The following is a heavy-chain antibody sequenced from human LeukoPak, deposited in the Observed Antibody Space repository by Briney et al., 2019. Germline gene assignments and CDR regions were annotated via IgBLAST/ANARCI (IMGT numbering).Heavy chain of an antibody. Sequence: GASVKVSCKASGYTFTSYGISWVRQAPGQGLEWMGWISAYNGNTNYAQKLQGRVTMTTDTSTSTAYMELRSLRSDDTAVYYCARGGYSCGWAPYGMDVWGQGTTVTVSS. D-gene: IGHD6-19*01. J-gene: IGHJ6*02. V-gene: IGHV1-18*01. CDR1: GYTFTSYG. CDR3: ARGGYSCGWAPYGMDV. CDR2: ISAYNGNT.